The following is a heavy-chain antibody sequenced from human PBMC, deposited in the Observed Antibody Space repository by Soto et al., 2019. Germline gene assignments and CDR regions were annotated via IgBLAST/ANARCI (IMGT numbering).Heavy chain of an antibody. Sequence: APGKGLEWVAVISYDGSNKYYADSVKGRFTISRDNSKNTLYLQMNSLRAEDTAVYYCAKGAIIAAAGTFIDYWGQGTLVTVSS. CDR2: ISYDGSNK. V-gene: IGHV3-30*18. CDR3: AKGAIIAAAGTFIDY. J-gene: IGHJ4*02. D-gene: IGHD6-13*01.